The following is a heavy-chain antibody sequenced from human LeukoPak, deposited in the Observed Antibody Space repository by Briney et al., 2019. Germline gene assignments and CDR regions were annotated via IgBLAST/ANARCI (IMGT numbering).Heavy chain of an antibody. Sequence: GGSLRLSCAASGFTFSSYWMHWVRQAPGKGLVWVSRINSDGSSTSYADSVKGRFTISRDNAKNTLYLKMNSLRAEDTAVYYCARWELHPRGFDYWGQGTLVTVSS. J-gene: IGHJ4*02. CDR2: INSDGSST. V-gene: IGHV3-74*01. D-gene: IGHD1-26*01. CDR3: ARWELHPRGFDY. CDR1: GFTFSSYW.